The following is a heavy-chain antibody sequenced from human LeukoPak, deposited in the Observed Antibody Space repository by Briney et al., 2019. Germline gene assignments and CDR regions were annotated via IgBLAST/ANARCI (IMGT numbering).Heavy chain of an antibody. D-gene: IGHD5-24*01. CDR2: IWYDGSNK. J-gene: IGHJ4*02. CDR3: ARGRVEMATIGLGY. Sequence: GGSLRLSCAASGFTFSSYGMHWVRQAPGKGLEWVAVIWYDGSNKYYADSVKGRFPISRDNSKNTLYLQMNSLRAEDTAVYYCARGRVEMATIGLGYWGQGTLVTVSS. CDR1: GFTFSSYG. V-gene: IGHV3-33*01.